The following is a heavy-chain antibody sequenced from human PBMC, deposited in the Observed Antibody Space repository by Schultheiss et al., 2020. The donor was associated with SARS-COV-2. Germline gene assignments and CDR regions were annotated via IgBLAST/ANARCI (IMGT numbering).Heavy chain of an antibody. V-gene: IGHV4-30-2*02. D-gene: IGHD1-26*01. CDR1: GGSISSGGYY. CDR2: IYHSGST. J-gene: IGHJ6*02. Sequence: SETLSLTCTVSGGSISSGGYYWSWIRQHPGKGLEWIGYIYHSGSTYYNPSLKSRVTISVDRSKNQFSLKLTSVTAADTAVYYCARRVPSTYGMDVWGQGTTVTVSS. CDR3: ARRVPSTYGMDV.